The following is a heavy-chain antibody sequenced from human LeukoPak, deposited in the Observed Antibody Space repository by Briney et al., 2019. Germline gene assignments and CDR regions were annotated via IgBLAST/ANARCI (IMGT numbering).Heavy chain of an antibody. CDR2: VYDTGDT. CDR3: ARWDLVEQQLPTFNYGMDV. D-gene: IGHD6-13*01. Sequence: PSETLSLTCTVSGTSITRTYWSWIRQPPGRGLESVGYVYDTGDTNYNPSLKSRVTISVDTSKNQFSLKLSSVTAADTAVYYCARWDLVEQQLPTFNYGMDVWGQGTTVTVSS. V-gene: IGHV4-59*01. CDR1: GTSITRTY. J-gene: IGHJ6*02.